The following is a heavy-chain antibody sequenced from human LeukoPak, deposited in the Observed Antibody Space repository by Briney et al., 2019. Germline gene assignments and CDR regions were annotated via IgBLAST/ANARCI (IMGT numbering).Heavy chain of an antibody. V-gene: IGHV1-8*02. D-gene: IGHD2-2*01. J-gene: IGHJ6*02. CDR3: ARGTYCSSTSCPYYYYGMDV. Sequence: GASVKVSCKASGGTFSSYAINWVRQATGQGLEWMGWMNPNSGNTGYAQKFQGRVTMTRNTSISTAYMELSSLRSEDTAVYYCARGTYCSSTSCPYYYYGMDVWGQGTTVTVSS. CDR2: MNPNSGNT. CDR1: GGTFSSYA.